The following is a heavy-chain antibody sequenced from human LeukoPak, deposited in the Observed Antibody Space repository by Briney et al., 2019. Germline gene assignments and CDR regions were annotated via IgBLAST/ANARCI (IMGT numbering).Heavy chain of an antibody. CDR1: GGSFSGYC. J-gene: IGHJ5*02. Sequence: PSETLSLTCAVYGGSFSGYCWSWIRQPPGKGLEWIGEINHSGSTNYNPSLKSRVTISVDTSKNQFSLKLSSVTAADTAVYYCARVEYSSSSWGQGTLVTVSS. V-gene: IGHV4-34*01. D-gene: IGHD6-6*01. CDR3: ARVEYSSSS. CDR2: INHSGST.